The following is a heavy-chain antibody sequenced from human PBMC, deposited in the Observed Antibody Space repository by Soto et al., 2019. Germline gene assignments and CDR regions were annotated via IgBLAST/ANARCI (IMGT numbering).Heavy chain of an antibody. CDR3: ARGDRGCTNGVCYRSPKYYYYGMDV. D-gene: IGHD2-8*01. J-gene: IGHJ6*02. CDR2: IIPIFGTA. V-gene: IGHV1-69*12. Sequence: QVQLVQSGAEVKKPGSSVKVSCKASGGTFSSYAISWVRQAPGQGLEWMGGIIPIFGTANYAQKFQGRVTITADESTSTAYMELSSLRSEDTAVYYCARGDRGCTNGVCYRSPKYYYYGMDVWGQGTTVTVSS. CDR1: GGTFSSYA.